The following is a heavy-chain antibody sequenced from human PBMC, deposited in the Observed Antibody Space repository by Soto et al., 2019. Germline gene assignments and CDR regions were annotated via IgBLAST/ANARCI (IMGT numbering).Heavy chain of an antibody. Sequence: GSLRLSSGASEFTFSDFAMSFVRQARGKGLESGSGILQAGSTTYYADSVKGRFTISRENSKNTLFLQMDSLRVEYTSIYYCAKDAVKGDGWRLAADWGQGTLVTVSS. CDR3: AKDAVKGDGWRLAAD. V-gene: IGHV3-23*03. D-gene: IGHD2-21*02. CDR2: ILQAGSTT. J-gene: IGHJ1*01. CDR1: EFTFSDFA.